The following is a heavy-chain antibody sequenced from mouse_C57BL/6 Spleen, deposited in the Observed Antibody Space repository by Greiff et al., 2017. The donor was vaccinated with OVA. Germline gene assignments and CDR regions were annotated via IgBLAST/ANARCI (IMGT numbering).Heavy chain of an antibody. J-gene: IGHJ4*01. CDR3: ARMSYYSNYVGAMDY. Sequence: VQLLQPGAELVKPGASVKLSCKASGYTFTSYWMHWVQQAPGQGLEWIGLIRPNSGSTNYNETFKSKATLTVYKSSCTAFMQLNSLTSEDSVMYEGARMSYYSNYVGAMDYWGQGTALTVSS. CDR1: GYTFTSYW. V-gene: IGHV1-64*01. CDR2: IRPNSGST. D-gene: IGHD2-5*01.